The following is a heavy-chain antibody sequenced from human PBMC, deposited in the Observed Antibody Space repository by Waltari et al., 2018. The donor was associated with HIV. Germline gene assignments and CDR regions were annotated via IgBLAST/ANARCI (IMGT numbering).Heavy chain of an antibody. D-gene: IGHD3-22*01. CDR3: TRGAIYSSGPFDAFDV. V-gene: IGHV3-7*03. CDR2: VKEDGTEE. CDR1: GFNFGNYW. J-gene: IGHJ3*01. Sequence: VESGGGVAQPGESRKLSCRGSGFNFGNYWMSWVRQPPGKGMGWLANVKEDGTEEYYVESMKGRFTIYRENDKSTMYLQMDNLRVDDTAMYHCTRGAIYSSGPFDAFDVWGPGTSVVVSS.